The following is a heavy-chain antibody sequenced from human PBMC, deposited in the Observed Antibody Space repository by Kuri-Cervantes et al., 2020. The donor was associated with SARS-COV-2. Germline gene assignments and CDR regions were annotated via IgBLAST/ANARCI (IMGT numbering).Heavy chain of an antibody. CDR1: GFTFSSSW. CDR2: IKCDGSEK. CDR3: ASGSGSYYSGFDY. D-gene: IGHD3-10*01. Sequence: GESLKISCAASGFTFSSSWMHWVCQAPEKGLEWVADIKCDGSEKYYADSVKGRFTISRDNSKNTLYLQMNSLRAEDTAVYYCASGSGSYYSGFDYWGQGTLVTVSS. V-gene: IGHV3-52*01. J-gene: IGHJ4*02.